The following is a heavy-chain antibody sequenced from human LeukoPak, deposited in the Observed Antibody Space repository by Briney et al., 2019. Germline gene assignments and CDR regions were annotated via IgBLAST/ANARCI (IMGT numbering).Heavy chain of an antibody. D-gene: IGHD6-13*01. Sequence: KTSETLSLTCTASGGSISSSSYYWGWIRQPPGKGLEWIGSIYYSGSTYYNPSLKSRVTISVDTSKNQFSLKLSSVTAADTAVYYCARQGLIAAAGTRWFDPWGQGTLVTVSS. J-gene: IGHJ5*02. V-gene: IGHV4-39*01. CDR1: GGSISSSSYY. CDR2: IYYSGST. CDR3: ARQGLIAAAGTRWFDP.